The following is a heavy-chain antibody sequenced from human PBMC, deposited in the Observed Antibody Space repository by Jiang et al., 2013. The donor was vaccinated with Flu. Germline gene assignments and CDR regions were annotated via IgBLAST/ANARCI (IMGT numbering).Heavy chain of an antibody. Sequence: SRVTISVDTSKNQXSLKLSSVTAADTAVYYCARDYGDYGRNAFDIWGQGTMVTVSS. V-gene: IGHV4-30-2*05. J-gene: IGHJ3*02. D-gene: IGHD4-17*01. CDR3: ARDYGDYGRNAFDI.